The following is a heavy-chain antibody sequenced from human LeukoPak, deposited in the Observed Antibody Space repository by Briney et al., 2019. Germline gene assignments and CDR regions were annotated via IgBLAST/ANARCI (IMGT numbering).Heavy chain of an antibody. J-gene: IGHJ3*02. Sequence: GGSLRLSCAASGFTFSSYSMNWVRQAPRKGLEWVSYISSSSSTIYYADSVKGRFTISRDNAKNSLYLQMNSLRAEDTAVYYCARFTLPAAIPLWKDAFDIWGQGTMVTVSS. CDR3: ARFTLPAAIPLWKDAFDI. D-gene: IGHD2-2*01. V-gene: IGHV3-48*01. CDR1: GFTFSSYS. CDR2: ISSSSSTI.